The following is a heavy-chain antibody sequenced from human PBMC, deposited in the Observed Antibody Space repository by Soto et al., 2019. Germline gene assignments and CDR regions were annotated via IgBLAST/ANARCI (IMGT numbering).Heavy chain of an antibody. V-gene: IGHV6-1*01. Sequence: SQTLSLTCALSGASVSSNTASWNWIRQSPSRGLEWLGRTYFRSKWYNDYAVSVNSRIIINPDTSNNQFSLQLNSVTPGDTAVYFCAKGGNLGPKSGYVFDPWGQGIMGTV. CDR2: TYFRSKWYN. CDR3: AKGGNLGPKSGYVFDP. J-gene: IGHJ5*02. D-gene: IGHD5-12*01. CDR1: GASVSSNTAS.